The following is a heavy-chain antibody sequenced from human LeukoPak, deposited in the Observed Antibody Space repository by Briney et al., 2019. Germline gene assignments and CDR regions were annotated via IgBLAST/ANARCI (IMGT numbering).Heavy chain of an antibody. CDR3: AKELHSGSYYPAFDY. CDR1: GFTFSSYG. CDR2: ISYDGSNK. D-gene: IGHD1-26*01. Sequence: GGSLRLSCAASGFTFSSYGMHWVRQAPGKGLEWVAVISYDGSNKYYADSVKGRFTISRDNSKNTLYLQMNSLRAEDTAVYYCAKELHSGSYYPAFDYWGQEPWSPSPQ. V-gene: IGHV3-30*18. J-gene: IGHJ4*01.